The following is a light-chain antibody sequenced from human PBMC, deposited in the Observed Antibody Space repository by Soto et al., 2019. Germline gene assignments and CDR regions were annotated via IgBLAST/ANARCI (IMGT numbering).Light chain of an antibody. CDR2: GAS. J-gene: IGKJ1*01. V-gene: IGKV3-20*01. Sequence: EVVMTQSPGTLSLSPGERATLSCRASQSVSNNYLAWYQQKPGQAPRLLIYGASNRATGIPDRFSGSGSGTVFPLTISRLEPEDFAVYYCQQYGSSGTFGQGTKVDIK. CDR1: QSVSNNY. CDR3: QQYGSSGT.